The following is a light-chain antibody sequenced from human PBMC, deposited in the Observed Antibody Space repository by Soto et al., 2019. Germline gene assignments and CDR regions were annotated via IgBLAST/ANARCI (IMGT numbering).Light chain of an antibody. CDR2: EVS. Sequence: QSALTQPDSVSGSPGQSITISCTGTSNDVGYYNYVSWYQHHLGKAPKLMIYEVSNRPSGVSNRFSGSKSGNTASLTISGLQTEDEADYYCNSYTSSSSYVFGTGTKLTVL. J-gene: IGLJ1*01. CDR1: SNDVGYYNY. V-gene: IGLV2-14*01. CDR3: NSYTSSSSYV.